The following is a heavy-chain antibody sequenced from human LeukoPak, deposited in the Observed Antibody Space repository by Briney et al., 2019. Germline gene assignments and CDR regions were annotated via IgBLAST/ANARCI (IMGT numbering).Heavy chain of an antibody. CDR2: IIPIFGTA. Sequence: GSSVKVSCKASGGTSSSYAISWVRQAPGQGLEWMGGIIPIFGTANYAQKFQGRVTITADESTSTAYMELSSLRSEDTAVYYCARVGQQLVRGPYYYYYYGMDVWGQGTTVTVSS. J-gene: IGHJ6*02. D-gene: IGHD6-13*01. V-gene: IGHV1-69*01. CDR3: ARVGQQLVRGPYYYYYYGMDV. CDR1: GGTSSSYA.